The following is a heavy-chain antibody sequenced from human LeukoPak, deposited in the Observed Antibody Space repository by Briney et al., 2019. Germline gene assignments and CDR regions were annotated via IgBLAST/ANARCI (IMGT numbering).Heavy chain of an antibody. V-gene: IGHV3-49*04. J-gene: IGHJ6*03. CDR2: IRSKAYGGTT. CDR1: GFTFGDYA. CDR3: TRVKSYYDFWSGYYRRVDYYYYYMDV. Sequence: GRSLRLSCTASGFTFGDYAMSWVRQAPGKGLEWVGFIRSKAYGGTTEYAASVKGRFTISRDGSKSIAYLQMNSLKTEDTAVYYCTRVKSYYDFWSGYYRRVDYYYYYMDVWGKGTTVTVSS. D-gene: IGHD3-3*01.